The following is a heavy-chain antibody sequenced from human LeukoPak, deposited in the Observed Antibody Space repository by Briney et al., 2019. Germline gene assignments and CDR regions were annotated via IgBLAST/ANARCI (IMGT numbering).Heavy chain of an antibody. CDR1: GGXFSSYA. Sequence: GASVKVSCTASGGXFSSYAMSWVRQAPGQGLEWVGGIIPICDTANNAEKLKGRVTITGDDSKSTVYMQLSSLRSEDTAVYYCARAVDATGVSWFDPWGQGTLVTVSS. CDR3: ARAVDATGVSWFDP. J-gene: IGHJ5*02. D-gene: IGHD2-15*01. CDR2: IIPICDTA. V-gene: IGHV1-69*01.